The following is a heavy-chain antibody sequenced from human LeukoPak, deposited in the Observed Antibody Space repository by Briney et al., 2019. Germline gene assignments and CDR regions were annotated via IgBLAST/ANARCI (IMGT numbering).Heavy chain of an antibody. Sequence: GGSLRLSCAASGFTFPNYVMSWVRQAPGRGLEWVSGISGRGGDTYYADSVKGRFTISRDNSKNTLYLQMNSLRAEDAAVYYCANEYSKGDVWGQGTMVTVSS. CDR2: ISGRGGDT. D-gene: IGHD4-11*01. CDR1: GFTFPNYV. CDR3: ANEYSKGDV. J-gene: IGHJ3*01. V-gene: IGHV3-23*01.